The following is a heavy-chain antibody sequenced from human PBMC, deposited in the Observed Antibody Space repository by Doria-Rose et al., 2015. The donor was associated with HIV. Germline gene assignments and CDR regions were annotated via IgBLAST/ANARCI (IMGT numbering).Heavy chain of an antibody. V-gene: IGHV3-49*04. Sequence: GDHAMSWVRQAPGKGLEWVGFIRSKAYGGTTEYAASVKGRFIISRDDSKSIAYLQMNSLKTEDTAVYYCASSGYSYGSPIDYWGQGTLVTVSS. J-gene: IGHJ4*02. CDR1: GDHA. CDR3: ASSGYSYGSPIDY. CDR2: IRSKAYGGTT. D-gene: IGHD5-18*01.